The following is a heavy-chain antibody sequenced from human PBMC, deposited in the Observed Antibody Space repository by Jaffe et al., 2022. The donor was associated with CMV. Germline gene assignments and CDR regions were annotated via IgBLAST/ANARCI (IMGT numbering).Heavy chain of an antibody. Sequence: EVQLVESGGGLVQPGGSLRLSCAASGFTVSSNYMSWVRQAPGKGLEWVSVIYSGGSTYYADSVKGRFTISRDNSKNTLYLQMNSLRAEDTAVYYCAREWAITGTTYYYYYMDVWGKGTTVTVSS. CDR2: IYSGGST. J-gene: IGHJ6*03. V-gene: IGHV3-66*01. CDR3: AREWAITGTTYYYYYMDV. CDR1: GFTVSSNY. D-gene: IGHD1-7*01.